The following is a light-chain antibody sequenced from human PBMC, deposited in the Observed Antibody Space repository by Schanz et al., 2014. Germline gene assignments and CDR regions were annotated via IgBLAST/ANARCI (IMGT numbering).Light chain of an antibody. CDR2: DVS. Sequence: QSALTQPASVSGSPGQSTTISCTGTTNDVGGYNYVSWYQQRPNRAPKLMIYDVSNRPSGVSNRFSGSKSGNTASLTISGLQAEDEAHYYCSSFTSSNTWVFGGGIKLTVL. V-gene: IGLV2-14*03. J-gene: IGLJ3*02. CDR3: SSFTSSNTWV. CDR1: TNDVGGYNY.